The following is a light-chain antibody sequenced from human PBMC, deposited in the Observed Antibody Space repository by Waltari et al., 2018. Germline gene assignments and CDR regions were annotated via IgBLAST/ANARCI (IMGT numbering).Light chain of an antibody. CDR3: VLYMGSGIWV. V-gene: IGLV8-61*01. CDR2: STN. J-gene: IGLJ3*02. Sequence: QTVVTQEPSFSVSPGGHVTLTWGLTSGSAATTYYPTWFQQTPGQAPRTLIFSTNTRSSGVPDRFSGAILGNRAALTIRGAQADDESDYYCVLYMGSGIWVFGGGTKVTVL. CDR1: SGSAATTYY.